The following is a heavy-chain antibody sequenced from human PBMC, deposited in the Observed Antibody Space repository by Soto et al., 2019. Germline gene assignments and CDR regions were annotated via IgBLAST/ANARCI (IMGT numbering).Heavy chain of an antibody. CDR2: IYYSGST. CDR1: GGSISSYY. D-gene: IGHD6-19*01. V-gene: IGHV4-59*01. J-gene: IGHJ6*02. CDR3: ARSNVADYYYYGMDV. Sequence: QVQLQESGPGLVKPSETLSLTCTVSGGSISSYYWSWIRQPPGKGLEWIGYIYYSGSTNYNPSLKSRVALSVDTSKNQFSLKLSSVTAADTAVYYCARSNVADYYYYGMDVWGQGTTVTVSS.